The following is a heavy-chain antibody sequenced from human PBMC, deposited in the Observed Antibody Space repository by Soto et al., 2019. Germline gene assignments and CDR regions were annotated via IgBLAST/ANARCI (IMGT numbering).Heavy chain of an antibody. CDR2: ISSGSSDT. Sequence: GGSLRLSCAASGFTFSDYYMSGVRQVPGKGLEWVASISSGSSDTWYADSVKGRFIISRDNAQNSLFLQMNTLRPEDTAMYYCARVAYWGPGTQV. CDR3: ARVAY. V-gene: IGHV3-11*06. J-gene: IGHJ4*02. CDR1: GFTFSDYY.